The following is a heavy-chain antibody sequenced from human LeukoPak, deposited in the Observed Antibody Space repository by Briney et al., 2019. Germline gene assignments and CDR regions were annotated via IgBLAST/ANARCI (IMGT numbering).Heavy chain of an antibody. CDR3: VRTLLGFGEFHYYYYMDV. D-gene: IGHD3-10*01. CDR1: GYTFTSYD. J-gene: IGHJ6*03. V-gene: IGHV1-8*03. CDR2: MNPNSGNT. Sequence: ASVKVSCKASGYTFTSYDINWVRQATGQGLEWMGWMNPNSGNTGYAQKFQGRVTITRNTSISTAYMELSSLRSEDTAVYYCVRTLLGFGEFHYYYYMDVWGKGTTVTVSS.